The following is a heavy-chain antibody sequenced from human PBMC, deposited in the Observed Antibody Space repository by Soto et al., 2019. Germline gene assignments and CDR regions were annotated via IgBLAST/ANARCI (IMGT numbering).Heavy chain of an antibody. CDR1: GGTFSSYA. CDR3: ARIAAAGRRYYYYGMDV. Sequence: SVKVSCKASGGTFSSYAISWVRQAPGQGLEWMGGIIPIFGTANYAQKFQGRVTITADESTSTAYMELSSLRSEDTAVYYCARIAAAGRRYYYYGMDVWGQGTTVTVSS. D-gene: IGHD6-13*01. CDR2: IIPIFGTA. V-gene: IGHV1-69*13. J-gene: IGHJ6*02.